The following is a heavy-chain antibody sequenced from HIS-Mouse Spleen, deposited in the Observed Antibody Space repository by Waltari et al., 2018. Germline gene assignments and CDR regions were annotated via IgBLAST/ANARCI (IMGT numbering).Heavy chain of an antibody. CDR3: AREIPYSSSWYDWYFDL. Sequence: QLQLQESGPGLVKPSETLSLTCTVSGGSISSSSYYLGWIRQPPGRGLGWIGSIYYSGSTYYNPSRKSRVTKSVDTAKNQCSRKLSSVTAADTAVYYCAREIPYSSSWYDWYFDLWGRGTLVTVSS. D-gene: IGHD6-13*01. CDR2: IYYSGST. V-gene: IGHV4-39*07. J-gene: IGHJ2*01. CDR1: GGSISSSSYY.